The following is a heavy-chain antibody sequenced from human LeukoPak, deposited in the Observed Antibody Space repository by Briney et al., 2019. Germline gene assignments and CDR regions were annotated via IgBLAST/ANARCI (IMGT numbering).Heavy chain of an antibody. D-gene: IGHD2-15*01. CDR2: INPNSGGT. V-gene: IGHV1-2*02. CDR1: GYTFTGYY. Sequence: GASVKVSCKASGYTFTGYYMHWVRQAPGQGLEWMGWINPNSGGTNYAQKFQGRVTMTRDTSISTAYMELSRLRSDDTAVYYCARGVGYCSGSNCYNPYYYYYMDVWGKGTTVTISS. CDR3: ARGVGYCSGSNCYNPYYYYYMDV. J-gene: IGHJ6*03.